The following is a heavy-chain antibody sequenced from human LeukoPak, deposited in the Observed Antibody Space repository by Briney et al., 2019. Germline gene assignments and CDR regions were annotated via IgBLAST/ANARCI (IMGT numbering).Heavy chain of an antibody. V-gene: IGHV1-8*01. CDR3: ARGVRYSSGWDFDY. CDR1: GYTFTSYD. J-gene: IGHJ4*02. Sequence: ASVNVSCKASGYTFTSYDVHWVRQATGQGLEWMGWMNPNSGNTGYAQKFQGRVTMTRNTSITTAYMELSSLRSEDTAVYYCARGVRYSSGWDFDYWGQGTLVTVSS. D-gene: IGHD6-19*01. CDR2: MNPNSGNT.